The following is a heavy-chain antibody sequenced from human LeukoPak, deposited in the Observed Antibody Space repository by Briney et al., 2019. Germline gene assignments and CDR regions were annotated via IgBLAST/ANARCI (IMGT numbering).Heavy chain of an antibody. CDR3: SRGRDIEMATRSTVPIYDY. V-gene: IGHV1-2*02. Sequence: ASVKVSCKVSGSTLTELSMHWVRQAPGQGLEWMGWINPNSGGTAYAQQFQDRVTMTRDTSIATTYMELSSLRSDDTALYYCSRGRDIEMATRSTVPIYDYWGQGTLITVSS. CDR2: INPNSGGT. J-gene: IGHJ4*02. CDR1: GSTLTELS. D-gene: IGHD5-24*01.